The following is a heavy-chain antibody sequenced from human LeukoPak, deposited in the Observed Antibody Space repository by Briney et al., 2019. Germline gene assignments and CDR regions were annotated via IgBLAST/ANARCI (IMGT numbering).Heavy chain of an antibody. CDR1: GFTFSGSA. Sequence: GGSLKLSCVVSGFTFSGSAVHWVRQASGKGLEWVGRIRSKANNYATAYAASVKGRFTISRDNSKNTLYLQMNSLRAEDTAVYYCARDWGVWITIFGVAPSYILIEWGQGTLVTVSS. CDR2: IRSKANNYAT. D-gene: IGHD3-3*01. CDR3: ARDWGVWITIFGVAPSYILIE. V-gene: IGHV3-73*01. J-gene: IGHJ4*02.